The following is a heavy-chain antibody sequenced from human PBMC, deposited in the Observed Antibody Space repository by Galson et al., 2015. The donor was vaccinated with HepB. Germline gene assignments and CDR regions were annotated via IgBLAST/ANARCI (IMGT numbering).Heavy chain of an antibody. D-gene: IGHD4-23*01. CDR3: PRVVRAGAPYFDY. CDR2: ISPSNGKT. J-gene: IGHJ4*02. V-gene: IGHV1-18*01. CDR1: GYIFIHYD. Sequence: SVKVSCKASGYIFIHYDISWVRQAPGQGLEWMGWISPSNGKTNYAQKLQGRVTMTTDTSTNTAYMELRSLRSDDTAMYYCPRVVRAGAPYFDYWGQGTLVTVSS.